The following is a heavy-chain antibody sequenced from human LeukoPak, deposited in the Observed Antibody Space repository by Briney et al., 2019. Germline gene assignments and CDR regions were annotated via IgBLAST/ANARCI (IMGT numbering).Heavy chain of an antibody. D-gene: IGHD6-19*01. CDR3: AKEASGAVAGFFDY. Sequence: GGSLRLSCAASGFTFSSCGMSWVRQAPEKGLEGVSAISGSGGSTYYADSVKGRFTISRDNSKNTLYLQMNSLRAEDTAVYYCAKEASGAVAGFFDYWGQGTLVTVSS. CDR1: GFTFSSCG. J-gene: IGHJ4*02. CDR2: ISGSGGST. V-gene: IGHV3-23*01.